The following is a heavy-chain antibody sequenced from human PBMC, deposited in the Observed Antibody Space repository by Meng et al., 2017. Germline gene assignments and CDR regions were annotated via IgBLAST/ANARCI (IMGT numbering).Heavy chain of an antibody. CDR3: ARGGFVRVAGTTDY. Sequence: GESLKISWAASGFTFSSYSMNWVRQAPGKGLEWVTSISSSSSYIYYADSVKGRFTISRDNAKNSLYLQMNSLRAEDTAVYYCARGGFVRVAGTTDYWGQGTLVTVSS. D-gene: IGHD3-10*02. J-gene: IGHJ4*02. V-gene: IGHV3-21*01. CDR2: ISSSSSYI. CDR1: GFTFSSYS.